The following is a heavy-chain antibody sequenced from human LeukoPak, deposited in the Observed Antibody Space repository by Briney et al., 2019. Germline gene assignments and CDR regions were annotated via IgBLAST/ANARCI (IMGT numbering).Heavy chain of an antibody. D-gene: IGHD4-23*01. CDR3: ARVHYGGNSVANYFDY. CDR1: GFTFSSYA. V-gene: IGHV3-53*01. Sequence: QPGGSLRLSCAASGFTFSSYAASWVRQAPGKGLEWVSVIYSGGSTYYADSVKGRFTISRDNSKNTLYLQMNSLRAEDTAVYYCARVHYGGNSVANYFDYWAREPWSPSPQ. J-gene: IGHJ4*02. CDR2: IYSGGST.